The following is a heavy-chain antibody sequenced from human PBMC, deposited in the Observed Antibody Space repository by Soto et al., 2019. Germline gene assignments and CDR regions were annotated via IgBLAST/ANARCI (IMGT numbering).Heavy chain of an antibody. CDR1: GGPFRSYW. CDR2: INSDGSST. V-gene: IGHV3-74*01. CDR3: ARGVSIAAAGSIGYDY. Sequence: GGSLRLSCAASGGPFRSYWMHWVRQATGKGLVWVSRINSDGSSTSYADSVKGRFTISRDNAKNTLYLQMNSLRAEDTAVYYCARGVSIAAAGSIGYDYWGQGTLVTVSS. D-gene: IGHD6-13*01. J-gene: IGHJ4*02.